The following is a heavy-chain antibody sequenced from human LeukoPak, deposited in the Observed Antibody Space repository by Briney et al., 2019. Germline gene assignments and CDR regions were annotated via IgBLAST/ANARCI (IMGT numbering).Heavy chain of an antibody. J-gene: IGHJ4*02. V-gene: IGHV3-23*01. CDR2: ISTSGGVT. CDR3: AKGASSAVFDY. Sequence: PGGSLRLSCAASGFTFSSSPMSWVRQVPGMGLEWVSSISTSGGVTYCADSVKGRFTTSRDNPKNTLYLQMNSLRVEDTAVYYCAKGASSAVFDYWGQGTLVTVSS. D-gene: IGHD6-25*01. CDR1: GFTFSSSP.